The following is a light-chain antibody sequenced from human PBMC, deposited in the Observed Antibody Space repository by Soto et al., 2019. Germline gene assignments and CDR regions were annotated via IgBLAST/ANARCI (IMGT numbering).Light chain of an antibody. CDR2: DVS. V-gene: IGLV2-14*01. J-gene: IGLJ1*01. CDR1: GSDVGGYNY. CDR3: SSYTSSTPYV. Sequence: QSALTPPASVSGSPGQSITISCTGTGSDVGGYNYVSWYQQHPGKAPKLMIYDVSNRPSGVSNRFSGSKSGNTASLTISGLQAEDEADYYCSSYTSSTPYVFGTGTKVTVL.